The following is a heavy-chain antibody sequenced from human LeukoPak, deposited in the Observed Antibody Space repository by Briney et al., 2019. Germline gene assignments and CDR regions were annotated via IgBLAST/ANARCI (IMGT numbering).Heavy chain of an antibody. CDR3: ARYGGSYANSYYYYYMDV. J-gene: IGHJ6*03. CDR1: GYTFTSYG. Sequence: ASVKVSCKASGYTFTSYGISWVRQAPGQGLEWMGWISAYNGNTNYAQKLQGRVTMTTDTSTSTAYMELRSLRSDDTAVYYCARYGGSYANSYYYYYMDVWGKGTTVTISS. D-gene: IGHD1-26*01. V-gene: IGHV1-18*01. CDR2: ISAYNGNT.